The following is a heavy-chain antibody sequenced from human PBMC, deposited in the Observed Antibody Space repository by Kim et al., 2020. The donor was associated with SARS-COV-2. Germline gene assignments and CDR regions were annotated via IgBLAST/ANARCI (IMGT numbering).Heavy chain of an antibody. D-gene: IGHD3-22*01. CDR3: ARGGRNDSSGYLGLDY. CDR1: GGSISSGGYS. J-gene: IGHJ4*02. Sequence: SETLSLTCAVSGGSISSGGYSWSWIRQPPGKGLEWIGYIYHSGSTYYNPSLKSRVTISVDRSKNQFSLKLSSVTAADTAVYYCARGGRNDSSGYLGLDYWGQGTLVTVSS. CDR2: IYHSGST. V-gene: IGHV4-30-2*01.